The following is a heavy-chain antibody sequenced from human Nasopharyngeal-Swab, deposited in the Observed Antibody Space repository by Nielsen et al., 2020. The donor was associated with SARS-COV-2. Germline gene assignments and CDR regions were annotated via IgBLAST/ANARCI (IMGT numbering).Heavy chain of an antibody. D-gene: IGHD4-17*01. CDR3: ARDDYGDYEDAFDI. CDR2: ISSSSSYI. V-gene: IGHV3-21*01. Sequence: VRQAPGKGLEWVSSISSSSSYIYYADSVKGRFTISRDNAKNSLYLQMNSLGAEDTAVYYCARDDYGDYEDAFDIWGQGTMVTVSS. J-gene: IGHJ3*02.